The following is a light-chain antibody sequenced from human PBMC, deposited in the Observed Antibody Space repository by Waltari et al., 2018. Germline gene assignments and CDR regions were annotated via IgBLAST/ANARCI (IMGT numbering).Light chain of an antibody. Sequence: DIQLTQSPSSLSASVGDRVTITCQASRDISIYLNWYQQKPGKAPKFLIYDASNVERGVPSRFSVSGSGTHFSLTITGLQPEDVGTYYCQQYGSVPPLTFGQGTRLEI. V-gene: IGKV1-33*01. CDR3: QQYGSVPPLT. CDR1: RDISIY. CDR2: DAS. J-gene: IGKJ5*01.